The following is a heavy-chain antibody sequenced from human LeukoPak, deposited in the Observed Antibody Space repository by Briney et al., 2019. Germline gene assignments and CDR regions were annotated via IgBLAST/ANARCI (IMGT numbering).Heavy chain of an antibody. Sequence: PSETLCLTCAVGGGSFSGYYGSWIRQPPGKGLEGRGEINHSGSNNYNPSIKSRVTISVDPSKNQFSLKLSSLTAADTAVYYCARGRRRQGVYGMDVWGPGTTVTVSS. CDR1: GGSFSGYY. CDR3: ARGRRRQGVYGMDV. V-gene: IGHV4-34*01. CDR2: INHSGSN. J-gene: IGHJ6*02.